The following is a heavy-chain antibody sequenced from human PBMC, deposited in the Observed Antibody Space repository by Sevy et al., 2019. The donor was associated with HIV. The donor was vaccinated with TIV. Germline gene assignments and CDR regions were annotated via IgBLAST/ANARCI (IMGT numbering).Heavy chain of an antibody. J-gene: IGHJ4*02. CDR3: AKVLAGHDYGDYGFDY. CDR2: ISGSGGST. Sequence: GGSLRLSCAVSGFTFSSYAMSWVRQAPGKGLEWVSAISGSGGSTYYADSVKGRFTISRDNSKNTLYLQMNSLRAEDTAVYYCAKVLAGHDYGDYGFDYWGQGTLVTVSS. CDR1: GFTFSSYA. V-gene: IGHV3-23*01. D-gene: IGHD4-17*01.